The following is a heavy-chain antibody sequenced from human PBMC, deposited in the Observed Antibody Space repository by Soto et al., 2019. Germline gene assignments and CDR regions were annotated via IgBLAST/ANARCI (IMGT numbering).Heavy chain of an antibody. Sequence: PGGSLRLSCAASGFTFSSYWMSWVRQAPGKGLEWVANIKQDGSEKYYVDSVKGRFTISRDNAKNSLYLQMNSLRAEDTAVYYCAREGAAARLPYNWFDPWGQGTLVTVAS. CDR2: IKQDGSEK. D-gene: IGHD6-13*01. V-gene: IGHV3-7*01. CDR1: GFTFSSYW. CDR3: AREGAAARLPYNWFDP. J-gene: IGHJ5*02.